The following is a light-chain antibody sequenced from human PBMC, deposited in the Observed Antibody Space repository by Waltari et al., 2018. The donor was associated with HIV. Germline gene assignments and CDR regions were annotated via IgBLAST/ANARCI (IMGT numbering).Light chain of an antibody. CDR2: EDN. J-gene: IGLJ2*01. Sequence: NFMLTQPHSVSESPGKTVTISCTRSSGSIASNYVQWYQQRPGSAPTTMIYEDNQRPSGVTTRYSGSTGSSSNCGSLTVSGLKTEDEGDYYCQSYDSRNHVVFGGGTKLTVL. CDR3: QSYDSRNHVV. CDR1: SGSIASNY. V-gene: IGLV6-57*03.